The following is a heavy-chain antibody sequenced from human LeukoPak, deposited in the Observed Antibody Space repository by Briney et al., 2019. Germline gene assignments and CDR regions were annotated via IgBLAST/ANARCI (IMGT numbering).Heavy chain of an antibody. CDR1: GFTFSSYT. V-gene: IGHV3-30-3*01. D-gene: IGHD5-12*01. J-gene: IGHJ4*02. CDR3: ARRGSGYDYFDIDY. CDR2: ISYDGSNK. Sequence: PGGSLRLSCAASGFTFSSYTMHWVRQAPGKGLEWVAVISYDGSNKYYADSVKGRFTISRDNSKNTLFLQMNSLRAEDTAVYYCARRGSGYDYFDIDYWGQGTLVTVSS.